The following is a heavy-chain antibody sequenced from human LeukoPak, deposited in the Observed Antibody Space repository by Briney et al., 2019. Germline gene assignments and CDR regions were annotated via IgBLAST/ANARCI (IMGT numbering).Heavy chain of an antibody. CDR1: GFTFSSYA. Sequence: GGSLRLSCAASGFTFSSYAMRWVRQAPGKGLEWVSSISSSSSYIYNADSVKGRFTISRDNAKNSLYLQMNSLRAEDTAVYYCARAALDVVVVPAAITVDYYYYYMDVWGKGTTVTVSS. CDR3: ARAALDVVVVPAAITVDYYYYYMDV. D-gene: IGHD2-2*02. CDR2: ISSSSSYI. V-gene: IGHV3-21*01. J-gene: IGHJ6*03.